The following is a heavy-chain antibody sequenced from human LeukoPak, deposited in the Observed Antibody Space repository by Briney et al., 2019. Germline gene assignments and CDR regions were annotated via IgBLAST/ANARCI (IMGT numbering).Heavy chain of an antibody. CDR2: ISAYNGNT. Sequence: ASVKVSCKPSGYTFTSYGISWVRQAPGHGLEWMGWISAYNGNTNYAQKLQGRVTMTTDTSTSTAYMELRSLRSDDTAVYYCARDLNTYYYDSSGGYGMDVWGQGTTVTVSS. J-gene: IGHJ6*02. CDR1: GYTFTSYG. CDR3: ARDLNTYYYDSSGGYGMDV. V-gene: IGHV1-18*01. D-gene: IGHD3-22*01.